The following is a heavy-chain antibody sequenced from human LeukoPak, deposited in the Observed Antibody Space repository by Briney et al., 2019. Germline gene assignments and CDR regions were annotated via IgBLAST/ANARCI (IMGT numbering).Heavy chain of an antibody. CDR2: IYYSGST. CDR1: GGSIGSGDYY. D-gene: IGHD3-16*01. V-gene: IGHV4-30-4*08. CDR3: ARAYDYVWGSYYFDY. J-gene: IGHJ4*02. Sequence: SEXLSLTCTVSGGSIGSGDYYWRWIRQPPGKGLEWIGYIYYSGSTYYNPSLKSRVTISVDTSKNQFSLKLSSVTAADTAVYYCARAYDYVWGSYYFDYWGQGTLVTVSS.